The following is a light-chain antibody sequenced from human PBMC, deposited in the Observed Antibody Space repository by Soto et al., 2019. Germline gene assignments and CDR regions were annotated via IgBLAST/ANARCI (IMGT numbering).Light chain of an antibody. CDR2: SNN. J-gene: IGLJ2*01. CDR3: AAWDDSLTAL. V-gene: IGLV1-44*01. CDR1: SSNIGSNT. Sequence: QSVLTQPPSASGTPGQRVTISCSGSSSNIGSNTVNWYQQLPGTAPKLLIYSNNLRPSGVPDRFSGSKSGTSASLAISGLQSEDEADYYCAAWDDSLTALFGGGTKLTVL.